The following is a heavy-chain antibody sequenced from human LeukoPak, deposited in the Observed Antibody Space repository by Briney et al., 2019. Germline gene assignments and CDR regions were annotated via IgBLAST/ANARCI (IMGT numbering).Heavy chain of an antibody. V-gene: IGHV5-51*01. Sequence: GESLKISCQGSGYSFTNYWIGWVRQMPGRGLEWMGLINPEDSDTRYTLSFQGQVTLSADKSISTAYLQWSSLKASDTAMYYCATSPFYDSSGYPYPDAFDIWGQGTMVTVSS. CDR1: GYSFTNYW. CDR3: ATSPFYDSSGYPYPDAFDI. J-gene: IGHJ3*02. D-gene: IGHD3-22*01. CDR2: INPEDSDT.